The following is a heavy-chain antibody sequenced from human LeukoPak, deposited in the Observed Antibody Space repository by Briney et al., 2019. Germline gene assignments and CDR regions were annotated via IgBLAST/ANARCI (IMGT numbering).Heavy chain of an antibody. CDR2: INPNTDGT. CDR3: ARGTRGPEVPHY. CDR1: GYTFTDYY. Sequence: ASVKVSCKASGYTFTDYYIHWVRQAPGQGLEWMGWINPNTDGTNYAQRFHGRVTMTRDTSINTAYMELSRLGSDDTAVYYCARGTRGPEVPHYWGQGALVTVSS. D-gene: IGHD1-14*01. J-gene: IGHJ4*02. V-gene: IGHV1-2*02.